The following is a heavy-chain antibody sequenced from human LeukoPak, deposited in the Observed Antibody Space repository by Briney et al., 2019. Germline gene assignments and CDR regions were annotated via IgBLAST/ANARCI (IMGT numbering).Heavy chain of an antibody. CDR2: IYSSGSN. D-gene: IGHD5-12*01. Sequence: PSETLSLTCTVSGGSISGYFWSWIRQPAGKGLEWIGRIYSSGSNNYNPSLKRRVTMSLDTFKNHLSLNLSSVTAADTAVYYCAREPTSGREPTSGRPLDYWGQGTLVTVSS. V-gene: IGHV4-4*07. J-gene: IGHJ4*02. CDR3: AREPTSGREPTSGRPLDY. CDR1: GGSISGYF.